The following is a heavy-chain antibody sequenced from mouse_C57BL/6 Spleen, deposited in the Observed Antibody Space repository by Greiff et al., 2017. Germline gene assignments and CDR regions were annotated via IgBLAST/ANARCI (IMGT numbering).Heavy chain of an antibody. J-gene: IGHJ3*01. V-gene: IGHV1-5*01. CDR2: IYPGNSDT. CDR1: GYTFTSYW. CDR3: TPYYGSSYWFAY. D-gene: IGHD1-1*01. Sequence: VQLQESGTVLARPGASVKMSCKTSGYTFTSYWMHWVKQRPGQGLEWIGAIYPGNSDTSYNQKFKGKAKLTAVTSASTAYMELSSLTNEDSAVYYCTPYYGSSYWFAYWGQGTLVTVSA.